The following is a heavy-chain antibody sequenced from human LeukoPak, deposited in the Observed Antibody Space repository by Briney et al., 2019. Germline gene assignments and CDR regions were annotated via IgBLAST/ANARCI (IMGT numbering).Heavy chain of an antibody. CDR1: GGSISTSNSY. Sequence: SETLSLTCAVSGGSISTSNSYWGWIRRPPGKGLEWVGSIYYSGNTYYNPSLKSRVTISVDTSKNQFSLKLSAVTAADTAMYYCAREDAVSSDDAFDLWGQGTMVTVS. V-gene: IGHV4-39*07. CDR3: AREDAVSSDDAFDL. D-gene: IGHD6-19*01. CDR2: IYYSGNT. J-gene: IGHJ3*01.